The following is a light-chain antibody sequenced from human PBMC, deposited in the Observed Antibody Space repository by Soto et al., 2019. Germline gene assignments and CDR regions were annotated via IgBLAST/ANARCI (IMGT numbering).Light chain of an antibody. CDR2: EVT. Sequence: QSALTQPASVSGSPGQSITISCTGTSSDVGSYNLVSWYQQHPGKAPKLMIYEVTKRPSGVPNRFSGSKSVNTASLTISGLQPEDEADYYCCSYAAGSTYVFGTGTKLTVL. CDR3: CSYAAGSTYV. CDR1: SSDVGSYNL. V-gene: IGLV2-23*02. J-gene: IGLJ1*01.